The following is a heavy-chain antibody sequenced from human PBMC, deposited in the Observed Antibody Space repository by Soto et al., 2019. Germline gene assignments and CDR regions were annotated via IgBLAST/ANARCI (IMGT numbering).Heavy chain of an antibody. V-gene: IGHV4-61*01. CDR2: IYYSVST. J-gene: IGHJ4*02. CDR1: GGSVSSGSYY. Sequence: PSETLSLTCTVSGGSVSSGSYYWSWIRQPPGKGLEWIGYIYYSVSTNYNPSLKSRVTISIDTSKNQFSLKVRSVTAADTAVYYCARSRGWLRLGGLPDYWGQGTLVTVSS. CDR3: ARSRGWLRLGGLPDY. D-gene: IGHD5-12*01.